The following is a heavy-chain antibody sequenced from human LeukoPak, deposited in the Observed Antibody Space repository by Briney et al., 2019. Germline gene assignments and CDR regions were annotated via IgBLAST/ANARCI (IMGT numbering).Heavy chain of an antibody. V-gene: IGHV1-2*02. CDR2: MNPNSGGT. Sequence: ASVKVSCKASGYTFIGYYIHWVRQAPGQGLEYMGWMNPNSGGTNYAQNFQGRVTMARDTSISTAYMELSRLRSDDTAIYYCGRKENYHDPCGYYKHWGQGTLVHVSS. CDR1: GYTFIGYY. D-gene: IGHD3-22*01. CDR3: GRKENYHDPCGYYKH. J-gene: IGHJ4*02.